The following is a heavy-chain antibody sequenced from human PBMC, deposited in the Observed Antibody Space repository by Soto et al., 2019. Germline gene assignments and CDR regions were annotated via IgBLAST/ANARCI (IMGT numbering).Heavy chain of an antibody. CDR3: AREGYYYDSSGYSPHFYYYYGMDV. CDR2: IYYSGST. Sequence: PSETLSLTCTVSGGSISSYYWSWIRQPPGKGLEWIGYIYYSGSTNYSPSLKSRVTISVDTSKNQFSLKLSSVTAADTAVYYCAREGYYYDSSGYSPHFYYYYGMDVWGQGTTVTVSS. V-gene: IGHV4-59*01. CDR1: GGSISSYY. D-gene: IGHD3-22*01. J-gene: IGHJ6*02.